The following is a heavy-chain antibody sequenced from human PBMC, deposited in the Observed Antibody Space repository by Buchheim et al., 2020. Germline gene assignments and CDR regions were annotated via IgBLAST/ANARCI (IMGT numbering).Heavy chain of an antibody. Sequence: QVQLVQSGAEVKKPGSSVKVSCKASGGTFSSYAISWVRQAPGQGLEWMGGIIPIFGTANYAQKFQGRVTITADESTSTAYMELSSLRSEDTAVYYCARDPEYGDVTSKTYCGGDCQSTWGQGTL. CDR1: GGTFSSYA. D-gene: IGHD2-21*02. CDR3: ARDPEYGDVTSKTYCGGDCQST. CDR2: IIPIFGTA. V-gene: IGHV1-69*01. J-gene: IGHJ5*02.